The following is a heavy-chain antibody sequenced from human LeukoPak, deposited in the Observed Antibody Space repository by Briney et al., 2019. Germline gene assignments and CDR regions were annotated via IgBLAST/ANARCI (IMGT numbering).Heavy chain of an antibody. Sequence: GGSLRLSCAASGFTVSSNYMSWVRQAPGKGLEWVSVIYSGGSTYSADSVKGRFTISRDNSKNTLYLQMNSLRAEDTAVYYCAKIAETSGIYGQGYDYWGQGTLVTVSS. CDR2: IYSGGST. V-gene: IGHV3-53*01. CDR3: AKIAETSGIYGQGYDY. CDR1: GFTVSSNY. J-gene: IGHJ4*02. D-gene: IGHD1-26*01.